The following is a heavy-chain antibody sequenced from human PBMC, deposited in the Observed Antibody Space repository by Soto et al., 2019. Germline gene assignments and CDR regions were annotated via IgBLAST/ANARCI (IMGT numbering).Heavy chain of an antibody. V-gene: IGHV4-4*07. J-gene: IGHJ5*02. CDR3: AREARYNWNYRFDP. CDR1: GGSISSYY. CDR2: IYTSGST. Sequence: SETLSLTCTVSGGSISSYYWSWIRQPAGKGLEWIGRIYTSGSTNYNLSLKSRVTMSVDTSKNQFSLKLSSVTAADTAVYYCAREARYNWNYRFDPWGQGTLVTVSS. D-gene: IGHD1-7*01.